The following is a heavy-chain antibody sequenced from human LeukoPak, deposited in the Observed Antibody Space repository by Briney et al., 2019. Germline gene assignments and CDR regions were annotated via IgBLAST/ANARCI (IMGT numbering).Heavy chain of an antibody. D-gene: IGHD3-22*01. CDR2: ISAYNCNT. V-gene: IGHV1-18*01. CDR3: ARSGSSGYFDY. Sequence: YCMAWISAYNCNTNYAQKLQGRVTMTTDTSTSTAYMELRSLRSDDTAVYYCARSGSSGYFDYWGQGTLVTVSS. J-gene: IGHJ4*02.